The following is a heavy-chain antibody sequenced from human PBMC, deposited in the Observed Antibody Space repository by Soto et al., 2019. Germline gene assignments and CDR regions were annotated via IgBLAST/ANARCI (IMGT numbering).Heavy chain of an antibody. V-gene: IGHV3-53*05. CDR1: GFIVSNKH. CDR3: VGSATGE. CDR2: LYTDDRT. D-gene: IGHD3-10*01. Sequence: EVQLVETGGGLMQPGGSLRLSCAASGFIVSNKHMGWVRQAPGKGLESVSILYTDDRTYYADSVKDRFTISRDNSKNTVSLQMNGLRDEDTSMYYCVGSATGEWGQGTPVTVSS. J-gene: IGHJ4*02.